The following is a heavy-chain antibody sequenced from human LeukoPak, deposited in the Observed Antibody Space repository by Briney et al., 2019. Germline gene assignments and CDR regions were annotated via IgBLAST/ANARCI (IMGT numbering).Heavy chain of an antibody. V-gene: IGHV3-23*01. CDR1: GFTFSSYA. CDR2: IVSDGYKA. J-gene: IGHJ5*02. CDR3: AKEIVFLFGDP. Sequence: GGSLRLSCAASGFTFSSYAMSWVRQAPGKGLEWVTTIVSDGYKAYYADSVKGRFAISRDNSQNTVHLQMNSLRAEDTATYYCAKEIVFLFGDPWGQGALVTVSS. D-gene: IGHD2/OR15-2a*01.